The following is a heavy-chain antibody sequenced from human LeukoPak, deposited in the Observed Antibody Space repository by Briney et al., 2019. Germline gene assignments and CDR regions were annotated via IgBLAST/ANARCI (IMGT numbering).Heavy chain of an antibody. CDR1: GFTFSSYA. D-gene: IGHD2/OR15-2a*01. CDR2: ISGSGGST. V-gene: IGHV3-23*01. J-gene: IGHJ4*02. Sequence: GGSLRLSCAASGFTFSSYAMSWVRQALGKGLEWVSVISGSGGSTYYADSVKGRFTISRDNSKNALYLQMNSLRAEDTAVYYCAVRNDYLKWGQGTLVTVSS. CDR3: AVRNDYLK.